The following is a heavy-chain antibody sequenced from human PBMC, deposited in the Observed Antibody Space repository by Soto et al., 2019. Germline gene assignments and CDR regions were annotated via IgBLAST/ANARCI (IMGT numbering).Heavy chain of an antibody. CDR2: ISGSGGST. D-gene: IGHD3-22*01. Sequence: GGSLRLSCAASGFTFSSYSMSWVRQAPGKGLEWVSAISGSGGSTYYADSVKGRFTISRDNSKNTLYLQMNSLRAEDTAVYYCAKDGYDRKSNWYYWGQGTLVTVSS. CDR1: GFTFSSYS. J-gene: IGHJ4*02. V-gene: IGHV3-23*01. CDR3: AKDGYDRKSNWYY.